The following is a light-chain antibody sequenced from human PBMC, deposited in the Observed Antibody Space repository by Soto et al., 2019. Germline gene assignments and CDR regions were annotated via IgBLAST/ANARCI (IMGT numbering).Light chain of an antibody. CDR3: QQYNSYSLT. V-gene: IGKV1-5*02. J-gene: IGKJ4*01. Sequence: DIQMTPSPSTLSASVGDRVTIICRASQSISSWLSWYQQKPGKAPKLLIYDASSLESGVPSRFSGSGSGTEFTLTISSLQPDDFATYYCQQYNSYSLTFGGGTKVDIK. CDR2: DAS. CDR1: QSISSW.